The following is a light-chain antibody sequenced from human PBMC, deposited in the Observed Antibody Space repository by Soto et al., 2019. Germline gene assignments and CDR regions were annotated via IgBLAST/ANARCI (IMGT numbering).Light chain of an antibody. J-gene: IGKJ1*01. CDR2: AAS. CDR1: QSVRNSL. CDR3: RECGSSPWT. Sequence: GLAKCLCKEGMCPGEKTTRACSASQSVRNSLLAWYQQKPGQAPRLLIYAASSRATGIPDRFSGCGAGTDLTLTISILEPQHIAVYYRRECGSSPWTFGQGSKVDI. V-gene: IGKV3-20*01.